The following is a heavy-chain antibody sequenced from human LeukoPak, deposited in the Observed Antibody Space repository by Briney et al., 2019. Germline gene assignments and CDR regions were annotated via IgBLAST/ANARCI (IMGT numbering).Heavy chain of an antibody. CDR3: ARGSASNFDY. D-gene: IGHD6-13*01. CDR1: GGSISSYY. CDR2: IYYSGST. Sequence: SETLSLTCTVSGGSISSYYWSWIRQPPGPVLEWIGYIYYSGSTNYNPSLKSRVTISVDTSKNQFSLKLSSVTAADTAVYYCARGSASNFDYWGQGTLVTVSS. V-gene: IGHV4-59*01. J-gene: IGHJ4*02.